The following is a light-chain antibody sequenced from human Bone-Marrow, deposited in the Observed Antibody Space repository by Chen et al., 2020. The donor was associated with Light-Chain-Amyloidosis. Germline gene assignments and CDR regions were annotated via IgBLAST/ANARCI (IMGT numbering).Light chain of an antibody. CDR1: NIGRKS. V-gene: IGLV3-21*04. J-gene: IGLJ2*01. CDR2: NDS. Sequence: YVLTQAPSVSVAPGKTARITRGGNNIGRKSVHWYQQKPGQAPVVVIYNDSDRPSGIPERFSGSNSGNTATLTISRVEAGDEADYYCQVWDSTSDRVVFGGGTKLTVL. CDR3: QVWDSTSDRVV.